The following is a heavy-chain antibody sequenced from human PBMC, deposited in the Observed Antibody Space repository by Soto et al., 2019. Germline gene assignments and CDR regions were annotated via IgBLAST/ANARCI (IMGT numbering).Heavy chain of an antibody. CDR1: GYTFTSYY. J-gene: IGHJ5*02. CDR2: INPSGGST. V-gene: IGHV1-46*03. D-gene: IGHD3-10*01. CDR3: ARSYGSGGNWFDP. Sequence: QVQLVQSGAEVKKPGASVKVSCKASGYTFTSYYMHWVRQAPGQGLEWMGIINPSGGSTSYAQKFQGRVTMIRDTSTSTVYMELSSVRSEDTAVYYCARSYGSGGNWFDPWGQGTLVTVSS.